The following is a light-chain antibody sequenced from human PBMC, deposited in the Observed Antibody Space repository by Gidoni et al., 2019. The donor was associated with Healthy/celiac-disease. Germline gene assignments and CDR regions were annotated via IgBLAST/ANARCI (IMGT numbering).Light chain of an antibody. CDR3: QQYNNWLLFT. V-gene: IGKV3-15*01. Sequence: ATLSVSPGERATLSCRASQSVSSNLAWYQQKPGQAPRLLIYGASTRATGIPARFSGSGSGTEFTLTISSLQSEDFAVYYCQQYNNWLLFTFGPGTKVDIK. CDR1: QSVSSN. J-gene: IGKJ3*01. CDR2: GAS.